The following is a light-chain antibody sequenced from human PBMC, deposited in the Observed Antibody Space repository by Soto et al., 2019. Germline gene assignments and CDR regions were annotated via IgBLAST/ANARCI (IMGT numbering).Light chain of an antibody. CDR3: NSYTTLSNRV. Sequence: QSALTQPASVSGSPGQSITISCTGTSSDIGAYNYVSWYQQHPGKAPKLLIYEVTNRPSGVSDRFSGSKSGNTASLTISGRQAEDEANYDCNSYTTLSNRVFGTGTKLTVL. CDR2: EVT. J-gene: IGLJ1*01. CDR1: SSDIGAYNY. V-gene: IGLV2-14*01.